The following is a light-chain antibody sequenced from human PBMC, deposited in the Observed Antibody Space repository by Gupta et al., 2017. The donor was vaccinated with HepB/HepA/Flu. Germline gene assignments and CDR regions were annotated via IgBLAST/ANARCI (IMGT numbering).Light chain of an antibody. Sequence: MTQSPLSLPVTLGQPASISCRSSQSLLYSDGNTFLNWFQQRPGQSPRRLIYKVSKRDSGVPDRFRGSGSGSDFTLNITRVEAEDVAIYYCMQGSHWHPTFGGGTKVEIK. CDR3: MQGSHWHPT. CDR1: QSLLYSDGNTF. J-gene: IGKJ4*01. V-gene: IGKV2-30*01. CDR2: KVS.